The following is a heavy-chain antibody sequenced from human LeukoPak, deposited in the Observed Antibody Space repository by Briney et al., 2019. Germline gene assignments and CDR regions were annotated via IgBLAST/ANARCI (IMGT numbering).Heavy chain of an antibody. Sequence: GSLRLSCAASGFTVSSNYMSWVRQPPGQGLEWIGYIYYSGSTNYNPSLKSRVTISVDTSKNQFSLKLSSVTAADTAVYYCARVKGGYSYGRYYYYGMDVWGQGTTVTVSS. CDR1: GFTVSSNY. V-gene: IGHV4-59*02. D-gene: IGHD5-18*01. CDR3: ARVKGGYSYGRYYYYGMDV. J-gene: IGHJ6*02. CDR2: IYYSGST.